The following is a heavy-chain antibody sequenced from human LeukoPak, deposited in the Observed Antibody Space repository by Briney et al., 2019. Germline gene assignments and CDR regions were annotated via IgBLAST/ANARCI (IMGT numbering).Heavy chain of an antibody. V-gene: IGHV1-18*01. Sequence: GASVKVSCKASGYTFTSYGISWVRQAPGQGLEWMGWISAYNGNTNYAQKLQGRVTMTTDTSTRTAYMELRSLRSDDTAVYYCARDGGGGSCYDCVDWFDPWGQGTLVTVSS. CDR1: GYTFTSYG. CDR3: ARDGGGGSCYDCVDWFDP. J-gene: IGHJ5*02. D-gene: IGHD2-15*01. CDR2: ISAYNGNT.